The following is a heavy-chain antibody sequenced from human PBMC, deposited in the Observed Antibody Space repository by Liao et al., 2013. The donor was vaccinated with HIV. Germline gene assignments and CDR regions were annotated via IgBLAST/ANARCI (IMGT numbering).Heavy chain of an antibody. Sequence: QVQLQESGPGLVKPSETLSLTCTVSGDSISRYYWNWVRQPAGKGLEWIGRIYTNGNTNYNPSFMGRATMSTDTSRDQISLNLTSLSAADTAVYYCARAKGFPPLGYDFWGQGILVTVSS. D-gene: IGHD3-3*01. J-gene: IGHJ4*02. CDR2: IYTNGNT. CDR3: ARAKGFPPLGYDF. CDR1: GDSISRYY. V-gene: IGHV4-4*07.